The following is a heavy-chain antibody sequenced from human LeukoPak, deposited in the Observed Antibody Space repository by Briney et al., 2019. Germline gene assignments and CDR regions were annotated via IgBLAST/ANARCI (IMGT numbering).Heavy chain of an antibody. Sequence: GGSLRLSCAASGFTFSNYGMHWVRQAPGKGLEWVAFISYDGSNKYYADSVKGRFTISRDNSKKMLYLQVNSLRAEDTAVYYCAELGITMIGGVWGKGTTVTISS. CDR2: ISYDGSNK. CDR1: GFTFSNYG. V-gene: IGHV3-30*18. J-gene: IGHJ6*04. D-gene: IGHD3-10*02. CDR3: AELGITMIGGV.